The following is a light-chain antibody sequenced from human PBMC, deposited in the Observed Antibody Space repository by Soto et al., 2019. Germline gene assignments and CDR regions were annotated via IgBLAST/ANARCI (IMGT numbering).Light chain of an antibody. CDR2: DVS. CDR1: SSDVGGYNY. J-gene: IGLJ1*01. Sequence: QSVLTQPASVSGSPRQSITISCTGTSSDVGGYNYVSWYQQHPGKAPKLMIYDVSNRPSGVSNRFSGSKSGNTASLTISGLQAEDEADYYCSSYTSRSTLVFGTGNKVTVL. CDR3: SSYTSRSTLV. V-gene: IGLV2-14*01.